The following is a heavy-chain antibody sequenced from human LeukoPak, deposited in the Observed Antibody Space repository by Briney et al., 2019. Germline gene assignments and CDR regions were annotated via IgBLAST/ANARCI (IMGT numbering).Heavy chain of an antibody. V-gene: IGHV4-30-2*01. Sequence: SQTLSLTCAVSGGSISSGGYSWSWIRQPPGKGLDWIGYIYHSGSTYYSPSLKSRVTISVDRSKNQFSLKLSSVTAADTAVYYCARGTERASWFDPWGQGTLVTVSS. CDR2: IYHSGST. D-gene: IGHD1-1*01. CDR1: GGSISSGGYS. CDR3: ARGTERASWFDP. J-gene: IGHJ5*02.